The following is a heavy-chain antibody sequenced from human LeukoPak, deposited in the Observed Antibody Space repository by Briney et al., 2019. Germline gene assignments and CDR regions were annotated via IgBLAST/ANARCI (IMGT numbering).Heavy chain of an antibody. V-gene: IGHV1-18*01. Sequence: PLASVKVSCKASGYTFTTYGIGWVRQAPGQGLEWMGWISSYNNNTTYAQKFQGRVTMTTDTSTGTAYMELRNLKSDDTAVFFCARQNTLSRGVLGSRHYYYMDVWGKGTTVTVSS. J-gene: IGHJ6*03. CDR2: ISSYNNNT. CDR1: GYTFTTYG. CDR3: ARQNTLSRGVLGSRHYYYMDV. D-gene: IGHD3-10*01.